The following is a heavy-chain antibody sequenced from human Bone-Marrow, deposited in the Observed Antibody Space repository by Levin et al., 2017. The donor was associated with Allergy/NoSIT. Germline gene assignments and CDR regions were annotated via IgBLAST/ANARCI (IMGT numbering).Heavy chain of an antibody. V-gene: IGHV4-4*02. CDR3: ARESPTWPRGYYFDY. J-gene: IGHJ4*02. CDR1: GGSISSSNW. Sequence: SETLSLTCAVSGGSISSSNWWSWVRQPPGKGLEWIGEIYHSGSTNYNPSLKSRVTISVDKSKNQFSLKLSSVTAADTAVYYCARESPTWPRGYYFDYWGQGTLVTVSS. CDR2: IYHSGST. D-gene: IGHD1-1*01.